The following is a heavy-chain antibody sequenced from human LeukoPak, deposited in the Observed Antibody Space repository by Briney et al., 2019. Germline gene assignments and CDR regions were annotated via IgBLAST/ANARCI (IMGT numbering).Heavy chain of an antibody. Sequence: PGGSLRLSCAASGFTFSSYEMNWVRQAPGKGLEWVSYISSSGSTIYYADSVKGRFTISRDKAKNSLYLQMNSLRAEDTAVYYCARPHDTALFYWGQGTLVTVSS. V-gene: IGHV3-48*03. D-gene: IGHD5-18*01. CDR2: ISSSGSTI. CDR3: ARPHDTALFY. CDR1: GFTFSSYE. J-gene: IGHJ4*02.